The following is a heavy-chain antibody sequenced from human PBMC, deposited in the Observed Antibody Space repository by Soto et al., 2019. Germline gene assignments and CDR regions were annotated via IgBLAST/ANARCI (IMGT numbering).Heavy chain of an antibody. Sequence: SVKVSCKASGGTFSSYAISWVRQAPGHGLAWMGGIIPIFGTANYAQKFPGRVTITADESTSTAYMELSSLRSEDTAVYYCAKDAYSSSWYQTEYYYYYGMDVWGQGTTVTVSS. J-gene: IGHJ6*02. CDR1: GGTFSSYA. D-gene: IGHD6-13*01. V-gene: IGHV1-69*13. CDR3: AKDAYSSSWYQTEYYYYYGMDV. CDR2: IIPIFGTA.